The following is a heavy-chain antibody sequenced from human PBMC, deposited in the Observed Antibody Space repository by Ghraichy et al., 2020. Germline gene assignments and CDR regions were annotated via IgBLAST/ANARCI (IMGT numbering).Heavy chain of an antibody. CDR1: GYTFTSYA. D-gene: IGHD3-3*01. J-gene: IGHJ6*02. Sequence: ASVKVSCKASGYTFTSYAMHWVRQAPGQRLEWMGWINAGNGNTKYSQKFQGRVTITRDTSASTAYMELSSLRSEDTAVYYCARDPKEYDFWSGYYTYYYGMDVWGQGTTVTVSS. CDR3: ARDPKEYDFWSGYYTYYYGMDV. V-gene: IGHV1-3*01. CDR2: INAGNGNT.